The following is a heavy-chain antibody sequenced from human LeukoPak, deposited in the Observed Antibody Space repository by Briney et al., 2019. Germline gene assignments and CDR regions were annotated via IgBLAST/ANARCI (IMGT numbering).Heavy chain of an antibody. CDR1: GGSFSGYY. D-gene: IGHD3-10*01. CDR3: ARVGGEVDY. V-gene: IGHV4-34*01. Sequence: PSETLSLTCAVYGGSFSGYYWSWIRQPPGKGLEWIGEINHSGSTNYNPSLKSRVTISVDTSKNQFSLKLSSVTAADTAVYYCARVGGEVDYWGQGTLVTVSS. J-gene: IGHJ4*02. CDR2: INHSGST.